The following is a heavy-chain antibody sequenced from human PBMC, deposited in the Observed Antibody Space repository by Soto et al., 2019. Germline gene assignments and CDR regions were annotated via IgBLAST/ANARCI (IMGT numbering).Heavy chain of an antibody. CDR1: GYTFTSYA. CDR3: ARRWTTGEIDY. V-gene: IGHV1-18*01. Sequence: ASVKVSCKASGYTFTSYAMHWVRQAPGQGLEWMGWISAYTGNTKYAQNFQGRVTMTTDTSTSTAYMELRSLRSDDTAVYYCARRWTTGEIDYWGQGTLVTVSS. J-gene: IGHJ4*02. D-gene: IGHD4-17*01. CDR2: ISAYTGNT.